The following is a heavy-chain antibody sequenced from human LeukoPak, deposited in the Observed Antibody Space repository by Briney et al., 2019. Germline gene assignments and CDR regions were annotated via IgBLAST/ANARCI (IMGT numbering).Heavy chain of an antibody. CDR2: AFYSGSA. D-gene: IGHD4-17*01. CDR3: ARRPSWPTTSAFDI. V-gene: IGHV4-39*01. CDR1: GASIYTVGSL. J-gene: IGHJ3*02. Sequence: SETLSLTCAVSGASIYTVGSLWGWIRQPPGKGLEWIGSAFYSGSANYNPSLQSRVTISVDTSRNQFSLRLSSVTPADTAVYYCARRPSWPTTSAFDIWGQGTLVTVSP.